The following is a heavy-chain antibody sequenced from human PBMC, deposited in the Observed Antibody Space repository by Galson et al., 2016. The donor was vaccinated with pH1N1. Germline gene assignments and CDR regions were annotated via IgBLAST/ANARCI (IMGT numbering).Heavy chain of an antibody. D-gene: IGHD3/OR15-3a*01. Sequence: SLRLSCAASGFTFSSYYAIHWVRQAPGKGLEWVAVISFDGRNEYYADSVKGRFTIYRDNSKNTMYLQMNSLRAEDTAVYYCARDRFLDNWYFDLWGRGTLVTVSS. CDR2: ISFDGRNE. V-gene: IGHV3-30*04. CDR3: ARDRFLDNWYFDL. J-gene: IGHJ2*01. CDR1: GFTFSSYYA.